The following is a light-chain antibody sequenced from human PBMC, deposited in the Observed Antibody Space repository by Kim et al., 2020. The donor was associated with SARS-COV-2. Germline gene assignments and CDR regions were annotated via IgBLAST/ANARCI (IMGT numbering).Light chain of an antibody. CDR2: TAS. Sequence: SPGESATLSCRSRQRVRSNYLAWYQQKPGQAPRLLIYTASSRATGIPDRFSGSGSGTYFTLTISRLEPEDFAVYYCQQYCDPARTFGQGTKVDIK. V-gene: IGKV3-20*01. CDR1: QRVRSNY. J-gene: IGKJ1*01. CDR3: QQYCDPART.